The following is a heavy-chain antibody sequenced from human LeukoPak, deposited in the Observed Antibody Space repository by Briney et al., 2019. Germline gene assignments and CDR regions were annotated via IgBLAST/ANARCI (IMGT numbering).Heavy chain of an antibody. V-gene: IGHV3-30*04. CDR3: ARDRSGTYSVDY. J-gene: IGHJ4*02. CDR1: GFTFTGHG. CDR2: TSYDGSKK. Sequence: GGSLRLSCAASGFTFTGHGMHWVRQAPGKGLEWVADTSYDGSKKDYADSVKGRFTISRYDSENTVYLQMNSLRTEDTAVYYCARDRSGTYSVDYWGLGTLVTISS. D-gene: IGHD1-26*01.